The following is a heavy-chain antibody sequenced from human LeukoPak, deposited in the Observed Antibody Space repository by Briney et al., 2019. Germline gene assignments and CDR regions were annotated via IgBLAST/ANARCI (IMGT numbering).Heavy chain of an antibody. J-gene: IGHJ3*01. CDR2: INPDSGGT. Sequence: ASVKVSCKASGYTFTGYYMHWVRQAPGRGLEWMGRINPDSGGTNYAQKFQGRVTMTRDTSISTAYMELSRLRSDDTAVYYCATWSSSWSVFDLWGQGTMVAVSS. CDR1: GYTFTGYY. V-gene: IGHV1-2*06. CDR3: ATWSSSWSVFDL. D-gene: IGHD6-13*01.